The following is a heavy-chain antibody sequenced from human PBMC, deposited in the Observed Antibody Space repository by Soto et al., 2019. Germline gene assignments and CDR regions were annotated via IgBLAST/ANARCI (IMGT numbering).Heavy chain of an antibody. D-gene: IGHD1-20*01. CDR1: GFSVNTYA. Sequence: VGSLRLSCAASGFSVNTYAMSWVRQAPGRGLEWVSTTGISGRTTYYADSVKGRFTVSRDDSKNTLDLQMSSLRAEDTAVYYCATVHNTSRSFDYWGQGTLVTVSS. V-gene: IGHV3-23*01. CDR2: TGISGRTT. J-gene: IGHJ4*02. CDR3: ATVHNTSRSFDY.